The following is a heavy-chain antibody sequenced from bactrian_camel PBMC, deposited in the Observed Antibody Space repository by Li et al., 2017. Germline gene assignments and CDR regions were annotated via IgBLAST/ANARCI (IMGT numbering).Heavy chain of an antibody. Sequence: DVQLVESGGGLVQPGGSLRLSCVASGFTFSSYAMIWVRQAPGKGLEWVSVMISTGGRTYYADSVKGRFTISKDSAENTLYLQMNSLKSEDTAMYYCAAEASYSGGLFGFWGQGTQVTVS. CDR3: AAEASYSGGLFGF. CDR1: GFTFSSYA. J-gene: IGHJ6*01. D-gene: IGHD2*01. V-gene: IGHV3S31*01. CDR2: MISTGGRT.